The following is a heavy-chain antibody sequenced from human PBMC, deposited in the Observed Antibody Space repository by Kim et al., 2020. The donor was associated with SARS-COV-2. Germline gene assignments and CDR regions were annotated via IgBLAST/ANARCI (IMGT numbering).Heavy chain of an antibody. J-gene: IGHJ4*02. V-gene: IGHV3-33*01. CDR1: GFTFSSYG. CDR3: ARGGQGAYPEY. CDR2: IWYDGSNK. Sequence: GGSLRLSCAASGFTFSSYGMHWVRQAPGKGLEWVADIWYDGSNKYYADSVKGRFTISRDNSKNTLYLQMNSLRAEDTALYYCARGGQGAYPEYWGQGTLVTVSS.